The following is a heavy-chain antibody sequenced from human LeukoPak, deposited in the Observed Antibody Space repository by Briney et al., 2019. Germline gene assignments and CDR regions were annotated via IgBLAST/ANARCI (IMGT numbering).Heavy chain of an antibody. D-gene: IGHD3-10*01. Sequence: PGGSLRLSCAASGFTISGYWMHWVRQAPGKGLVWVSRTSGDGSITAYADSVKGRFTISRDNAKNTLYLQMNSLRAEDTAVYYCARGRAGNYYNHNDYWGQGTLVTVSS. CDR3: ARGRAGNYYNHNDY. CDR2: TSGDGSIT. V-gene: IGHV3-74*01. CDR1: GFTISGYW. J-gene: IGHJ4*01.